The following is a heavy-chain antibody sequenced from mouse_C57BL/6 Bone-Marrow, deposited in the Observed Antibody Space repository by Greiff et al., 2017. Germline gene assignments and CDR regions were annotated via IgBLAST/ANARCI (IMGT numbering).Heavy chain of an antibody. CDR3: AREDDGYSSWFAY. V-gene: IGHV1-55*01. D-gene: IGHD2-3*01. Sequence: QVQLQQSGAELVKPGASVKMSCKASGYTFTSYWITWVKQRPGQGLEWIGDLYPGSGSTNYNEKFKSKATLTVDTSSSTAYMQLSSLTSEDSAVYYCAREDDGYSSWFAYWGQGTLVTVSA. CDR1: GYTFTSYW. CDR2: LYPGSGST. J-gene: IGHJ3*01.